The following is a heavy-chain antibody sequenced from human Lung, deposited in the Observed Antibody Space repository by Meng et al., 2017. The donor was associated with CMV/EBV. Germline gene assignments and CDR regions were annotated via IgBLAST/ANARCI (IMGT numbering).Heavy chain of an antibody. J-gene: IGHJ4*02. V-gene: IGHV3-21*01. CDR2: IDNYNSYI. Sequence: VRLCCGCSRVTLCVCHVHGVRQDAGVGLWWVACIDNYNSYIYDADSVKSRFSISRDNAKNPLYLQVNSLGAEGTALYYCVRRAQGDYWGQGTLVTVSS. CDR1: RVTLCVCH. CDR3: VRRAQGDY.